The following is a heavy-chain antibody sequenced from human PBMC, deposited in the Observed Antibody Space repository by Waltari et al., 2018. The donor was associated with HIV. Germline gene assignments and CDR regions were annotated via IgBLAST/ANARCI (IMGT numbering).Heavy chain of an antibody. CDR3: APRDYGDYQFDY. J-gene: IGHJ4*02. CDR1: GGSIISNVYY. Sequence: QLQLQESGPGLVKPSETLSLTCTVSGGSIISNVYYWGWIRQPPRKGLDWIGGVYYSVSTYYKPSLKIRVTISVDTSKNQFYLRLRSVTAADTAVYYCAPRDYGDYQFDYWGRGTLVTVSS. D-gene: IGHD4-17*01. V-gene: IGHV4-39*01. CDR2: VYYSVST.